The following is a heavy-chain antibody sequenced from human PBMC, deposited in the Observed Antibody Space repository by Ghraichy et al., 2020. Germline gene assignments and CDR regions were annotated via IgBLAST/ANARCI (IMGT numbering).Heavy chain of an antibody. D-gene: IGHD3-10*02. V-gene: IGHV3-9*01. J-gene: IGHJ6*02. CDR3: AKERNRHYVSRDYYGMDV. CDR1: GFTIDDYA. Sequence: GGSLRLSCVASGFTIDDYAMDWVRQVPGKGLEWVAGIIWNSDKFGYADSVKGRFTISRDNAKNSLYLQMNSLRPDDTAVYYCAKERNRHYVSRDYYGMDVWGQGTTVTVSS. CDR2: IIWNSDKF.